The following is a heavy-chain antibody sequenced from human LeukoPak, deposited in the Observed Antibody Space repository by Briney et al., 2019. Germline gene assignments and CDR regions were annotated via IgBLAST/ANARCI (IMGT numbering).Heavy chain of an antibody. CDR2: ISGSGIST. Sequence: GGSLRLSCAASGFTFSTYAMSWVRQAPGKGLEWVSAISGSGISTYYADSVKGRFTISRDNSKNTLYLQMNSLRAEDSATYYCAARPTSAAVAPSDYWGQGTLVTVSS. D-gene: IGHD6-19*01. CDR3: AARPTSAAVAPSDY. J-gene: IGHJ4*02. CDR1: GFTFSTYA. V-gene: IGHV3-23*01.